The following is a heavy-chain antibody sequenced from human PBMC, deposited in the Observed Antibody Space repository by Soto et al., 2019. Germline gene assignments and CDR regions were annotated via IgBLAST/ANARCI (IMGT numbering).Heavy chain of an antibody. CDR3: ARELIMVRGVIDY. Sequence: GGSLRLSCAASGFTFSSYAMHWVRQAPGKGLEWVAVISYDGSNKYYADSVKGRFTISRDNSKNTLYLQMNSLRAEDTAVYYCARELIMVRGVIDYWGQGTLVTVSS. J-gene: IGHJ4*02. D-gene: IGHD3-10*01. CDR2: ISYDGSNK. CDR1: GFTFSSYA. V-gene: IGHV3-30-3*01.